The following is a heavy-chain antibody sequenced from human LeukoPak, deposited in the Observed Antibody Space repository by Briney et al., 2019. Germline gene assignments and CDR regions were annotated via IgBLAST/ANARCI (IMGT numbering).Heavy chain of an antibody. D-gene: IGHD5-12*01. Sequence: GGSLRLSCAASGFTFSSYAMSWVRQAPGKGLEWVSGISGSGGSTYYADSVKGRFTISRDNSKSTLYLQMNSLRAEDTAVYYCARGPSGYHNTGGQGTLVTVSS. CDR2: ISGSGGST. CDR1: GFTFSSYA. V-gene: IGHV3-23*01. CDR3: ARGPSGYHNT. J-gene: IGHJ4*02.